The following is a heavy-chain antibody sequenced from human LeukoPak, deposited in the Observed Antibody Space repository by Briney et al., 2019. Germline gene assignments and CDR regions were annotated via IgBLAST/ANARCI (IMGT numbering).Heavy chain of an antibody. V-gene: IGHV4-30-2*01. CDR2: IYHSGST. J-gene: IGHJ4*02. CDR1: GGCISSDGYY. D-gene: IGHD2-15*01. CDR3: ARGGVGATDCSGGSCYSFFDY. Sequence: SETLSLTCTVSGGCISSDGYYWSWLRQPPGTGLEWIGYIYHSGSTYYNPSLKSRVTISVDRSKNQFSLKLSSVTAADTAVYYCARGGVGATDCSGGSCYSFFDYWGQGTLVTVSS.